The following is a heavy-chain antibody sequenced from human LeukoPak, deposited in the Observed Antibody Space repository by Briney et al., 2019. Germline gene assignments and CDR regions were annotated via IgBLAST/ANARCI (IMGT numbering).Heavy chain of an antibody. CDR2: ILYDGRNK. CDR1: GFTFSNFA. CDR3: AKDLMKTGYCSGASCYGRTD. D-gene: IGHD2-15*01. J-gene: IGHJ4*02. V-gene: IGHV3-30*18. Sequence: QPGGSLRLSCAASGFTFSNFAIHWVRQAPGKGLEWVAVILYDGRNKYYGESVEGRFTISRDNSKNTVYLEMNSLRAEDTAVYYCAKDLMKTGYCSGASCYGRTDWGQGTLVTVSS.